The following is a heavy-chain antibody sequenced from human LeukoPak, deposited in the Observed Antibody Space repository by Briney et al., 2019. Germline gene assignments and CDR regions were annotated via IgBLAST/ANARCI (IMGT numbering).Heavy chain of an antibody. D-gene: IGHD3-10*01. CDR2: IYYSGST. V-gene: IGHV4-30-4*01. CDR1: GGSISSGDYY. J-gene: IGHJ5*02. Sequence: TPSETLSLTCTVSGGSISSGDYYWSWIRQPPGKGLEWIGYIYYSGSTYYNPSLKSRVTISVDTSKNQFSLKLSSVTAADTAVYYCARGLSSGGYYEWFDIWGQGTLVTVSS. CDR3: ARGLSSGGYYEWFDI.